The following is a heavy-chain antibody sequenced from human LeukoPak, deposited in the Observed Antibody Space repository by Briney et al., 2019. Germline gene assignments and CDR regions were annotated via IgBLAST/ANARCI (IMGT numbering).Heavy chain of an antibody. D-gene: IGHD6-13*01. Sequence: PGGSLRLSCAASGFTFSSYEMNWVRQAPGKGLEWVSYISSSSSTIYYADSVKGRFTISRDNAKNSLYLQMNSLRAEDTAVYYCARAGSNSSAYYYYYMNIWGKGTTVTISS. V-gene: IGHV3-48*03. CDR1: GFTFSSYE. CDR3: ARAGSNSSAYYYYYMNI. J-gene: IGHJ6*03. CDR2: ISSSSSTI.